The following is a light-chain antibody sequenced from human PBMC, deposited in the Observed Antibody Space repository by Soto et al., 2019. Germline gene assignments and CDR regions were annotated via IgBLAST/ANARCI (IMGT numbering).Light chain of an antibody. CDR3: ASYRSGPIYV. CDR2: DFT. Sequence: QSALTQPASVSGSPGQSITISCTGISADVSTSNFVSWYQHHPGKGPRLILYDFTHRPSGISDRFSGSKSGDTASLTISGLRAEDEADYYCASYRSGPIYVSGNGTKVT. V-gene: IGLV2-14*03. J-gene: IGLJ1*01. CDR1: SADVSTSNF.